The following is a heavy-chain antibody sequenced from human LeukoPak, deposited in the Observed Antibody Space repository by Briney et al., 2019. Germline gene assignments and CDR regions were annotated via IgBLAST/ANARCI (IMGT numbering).Heavy chain of an antibody. CDR3: ARGVTTGVDFFDI. CDR1: GFTFRTYW. D-gene: IGHD4-17*01. V-gene: IGHV3-7*01. CDR2: INLDGSEK. Sequence: PGGSLRLSCAASGFTFRTYWMTWVRQAPGKGLEWVANINLDGSEKYYVDSVKGRFSISRDNARDSLYLLMNSLRADDAAVYYCARGVTTGVDFFDIWGQGTMVTVSS. J-gene: IGHJ3*02.